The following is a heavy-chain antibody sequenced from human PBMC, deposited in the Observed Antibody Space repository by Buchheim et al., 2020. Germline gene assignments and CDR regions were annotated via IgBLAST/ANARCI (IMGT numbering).Heavy chain of an antibody. CDR2: ISHTGKT. D-gene: IGHD3/OR15-3a*01. CDR3: ARGHYDFLDNNIYFDF. Sequence: PHLQESGSGLVKTSQTLSLTCSVSNDPIKAFGYSWTWIRQPPGKDLEWIGCISHTGKTDFNPSLKSRVAMSVDISKKEFALRLSSLTAADTAIYYCARGHYDFLDNNIYFDFWGQG. CDR1: NDPIKAFGYS. J-gene: IGHJ4*02. V-gene: IGHV4-30-2*01.